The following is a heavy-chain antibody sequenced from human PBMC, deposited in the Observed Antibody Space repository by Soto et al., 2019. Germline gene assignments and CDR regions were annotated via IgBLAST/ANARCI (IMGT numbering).Heavy chain of an antibody. CDR2: ISSRSSYI. CDR1: GFTFSSHS. J-gene: IGHJ4*02. D-gene: IGHD3-22*01. V-gene: IGHV3-21*01. Sequence: GGSLRLSCAASGFTFSSHSMNWVRQAPGRGLEWVSSISSRSSYIYYADSVKGRFTISRDNAKNSLYLQMNSLRAEDTAVYYCARDSGSVYEAFYFFDYWGQGTLVTVSS. CDR3: ARDSGSVYEAFYFFDY.